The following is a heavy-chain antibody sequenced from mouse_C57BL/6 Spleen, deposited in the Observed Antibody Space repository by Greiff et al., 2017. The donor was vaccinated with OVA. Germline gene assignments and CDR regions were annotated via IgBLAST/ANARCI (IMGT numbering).Heavy chain of an antibody. CDR2: IWSGGST. V-gene: IGHV2-2*01. Sequence: QVQLQQSGPGLVQPSQSLSITCTVSGFSLTSYGVHWVRQSPGKGLEWLGVIWSGGSTDYNAAFISRLSISKDNTKSQVFFKMNSLQADDTAIYYCARNYDYDVGFAYWGQGTLVTVSA. CDR3: ARNYDYDVGFAY. CDR1: GFSLTSYG. D-gene: IGHD2-4*01. J-gene: IGHJ3*01.